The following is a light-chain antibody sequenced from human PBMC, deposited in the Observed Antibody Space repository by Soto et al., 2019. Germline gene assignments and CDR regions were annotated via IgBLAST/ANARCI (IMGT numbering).Light chain of an antibody. J-gene: IGKJ2*01. CDR3: QQYNKWPYT. V-gene: IGKV3-15*01. Sequence: EIVMTQSPVALSVSPAESAALSCRASQSVGRNFAWYQQRPGQAPRVLIYGTSTRATGVPARFSGSGSGTDFTLTISSLQSEDFAVYYCQQYNKWPYTFGQGTRLEIK. CDR2: GTS. CDR1: QSVGRN.